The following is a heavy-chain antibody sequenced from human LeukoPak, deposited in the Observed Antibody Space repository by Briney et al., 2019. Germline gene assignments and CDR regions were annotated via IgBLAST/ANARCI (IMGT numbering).Heavy chain of an antibody. CDR1: GDIFSGTSAG. CDR3: TRGGLVRGGLHWLDP. Sequence: SQTLSLTCAISGDIFSGTSAGWNWIRQSPSRGLEWLGRIYYRSKLYNDYAPSVQSRITINPDTYKNQFSLQLNSVTHDDTAVYYCTRGGLVRGGLHWLDPWGQGTLVTISS. J-gene: IGHJ5*02. V-gene: IGHV6-1*01. D-gene: IGHD3-10*01. CDR2: IYYRSKLYN.